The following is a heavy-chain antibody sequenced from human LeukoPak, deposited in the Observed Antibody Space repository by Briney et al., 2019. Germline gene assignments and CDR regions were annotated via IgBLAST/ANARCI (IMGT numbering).Heavy chain of an antibody. J-gene: IGHJ4*02. V-gene: IGHV1-69*04. CDR1: GGTFSSYA. D-gene: IGHD1-26*01. CDR2: IIPILGIA. Sequence: SVKVSCKASGGTFSSYAISWVRQAPGQGLEWMRRIIPILGIANYAQKFQGRVTITADKSTSTAYMELSSLRSEDTAVYYCAEEDSGSSWTYWGQGTLVTVSS. CDR3: AEEDSGSSWTY.